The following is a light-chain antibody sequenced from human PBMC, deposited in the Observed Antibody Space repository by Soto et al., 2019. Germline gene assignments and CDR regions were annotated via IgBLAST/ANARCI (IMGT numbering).Light chain of an antibody. CDR1: SSNIGAGYD. J-gene: IGLJ3*02. CDR2: NNS. V-gene: IGLV1-40*01. Sequence: QPVLTQPPSVSGAPGQRVTISCTGSSSNIGAGYDVHWYQQLPGTAPKLLIFNNSNRPSGVPDRFSGSKSGTSASLAITGLQAEDEADYYCQSYDRTLSGSGVFGGGTKVTVL. CDR3: QSYDRTLSGSGV.